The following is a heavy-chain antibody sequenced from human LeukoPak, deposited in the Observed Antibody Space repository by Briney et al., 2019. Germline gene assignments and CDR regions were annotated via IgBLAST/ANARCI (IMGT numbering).Heavy chain of an antibody. J-gene: IGHJ4*02. D-gene: IGHD3-10*01. CDR1: GFTFSSYA. Sequence: QPGGSLRLSCAASGFTFSSYAMSWVPQAPGKGLEWVSAICGSGGSTYYADPVKGRFTISRDNSKNTLYLQMNSLRAEDTAVYYCAKDRRFGELYFDYWGQGTLVTVSS. CDR2: ICGSGGST. V-gene: IGHV3-23*01. CDR3: AKDRRFGELYFDY.